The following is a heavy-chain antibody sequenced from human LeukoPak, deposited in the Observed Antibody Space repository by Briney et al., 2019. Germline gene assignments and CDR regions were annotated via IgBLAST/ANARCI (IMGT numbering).Heavy chain of an antibody. CDR2: FDPEDGET. CDR3: TRGHFGVPFDY. CDR1: GYTLTELS. V-gene: IGHV1-24*01. Sequence: GASVKVSCKVSGYTLTELSMHWVRQAPGKGLEWMGGFDPEDGETIYAQKLQGRVTMTTDTSTSAAYMELRSLRSDDTAVYYCTRGHFGVPFDYWGQGTLVTVSS. J-gene: IGHJ4*02. D-gene: IGHD3-10*01.